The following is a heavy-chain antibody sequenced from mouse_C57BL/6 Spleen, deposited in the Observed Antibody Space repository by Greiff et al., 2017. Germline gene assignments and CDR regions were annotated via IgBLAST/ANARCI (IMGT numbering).Heavy chain of an antibody. V-gene: IGHV1-81*01. CDR3: ARRRGYSKDWYFDG. Sequence: QVQLQQSGAELARPGASVKLSCKASGYTFTSYGISWVKQRTGQGLEWIGEIYPRSGNTYYNEKFKGKATLTADKSSSTAYMELRSLTSEDSAVYFCARRRGYSKDWYFDGWGTGTTVTVSS. J-gene: IGHJ1*03. CDR2: IYPRSGNT. CDR1: GYTFTSYG. D-gene: IGHD2-5*01.